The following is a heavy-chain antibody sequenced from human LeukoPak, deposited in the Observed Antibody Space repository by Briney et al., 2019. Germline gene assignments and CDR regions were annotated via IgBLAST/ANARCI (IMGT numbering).Heavy chain of an antibody. J-gene: IGHJ6*02. Sequence: PSETLSLACTVSGGSISSYYWSWIRQPAGKGLEWIGRIYTSGSTNYNPSLKSRVTMSVDTSKNQFPLKLSSVTAADTAVYYCARGATVTPSYYYYYGMDVWGQGTTVTVSS. V-gene: IGHV4-4*07. CDR1: GGSISSYY. D-gene: IGHD4-17*01. CDR3: ARGATVTPSYYYYYGMDV. CDR2: IYTSGST.